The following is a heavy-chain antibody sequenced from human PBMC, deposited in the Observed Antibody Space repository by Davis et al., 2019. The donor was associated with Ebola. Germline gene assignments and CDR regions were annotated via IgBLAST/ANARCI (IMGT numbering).Heavy chain of an antibody. Sequence: GGSLRLSCAASGFTSGDYAMHWVRQAPGKGLEWVSLISWDGRSTAYADSVRDRFSISRDNSRNFLYLQMNGLRAEDTALYYCTAYDSTFRNYWGQGTLVTVSS. V-gene: IGHV3-43D*03. D-gene: IGHD3-22*01. CDR2: ISWDGRST. CDR1: GFTSGDYA. J-gene: IGHJ4*02. CDR3: TAYDSTFRNY.